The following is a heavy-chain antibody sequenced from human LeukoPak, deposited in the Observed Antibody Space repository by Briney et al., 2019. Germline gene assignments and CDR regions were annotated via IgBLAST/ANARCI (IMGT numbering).Heavy chain of an antibody. CDR3: AKDIVATEGAFDI. CDR1: GFTFSSYA. J-gene: IGHJ3*02. V-gene: IGHV3-9*01. CDR2: ISWNSGSI. D-gene: IGHD5-12*01. Sequence: PGGSLRLSCAASGFTFSSYAMHWVRQAPGKGLEWVSGISWNSGSIGYADSVKGRFTISRDNAKNSLYLQMNSLRAEDTALYYCAKDIVATEGAFDIWGQGTMVTVSS.